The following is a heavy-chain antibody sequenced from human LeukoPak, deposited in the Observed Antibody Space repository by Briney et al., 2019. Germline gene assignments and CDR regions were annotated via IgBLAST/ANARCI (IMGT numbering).Heavy chain of an antibody. J-gene: IGHJ3*02. CDR3: ARAVVPNAFDI. CDR1: GFTFSSYG. CDR2: ISYDGGNK. D-gene: IGHD4-23*01. Sequence: GGSLRLSCAASGFTFSSYGMHWVRQAPGKGLEWVAVISYDGGNKYYADSVKGRFTISRDNSKNTLYLQMNSLRAEDTAVYYCARAVVPNAFDIWGQGTMVTVSS. V-gene: IGHV3-30*03.